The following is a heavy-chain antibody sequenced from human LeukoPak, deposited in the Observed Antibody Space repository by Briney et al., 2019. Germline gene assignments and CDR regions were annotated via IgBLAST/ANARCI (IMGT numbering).Heavy chain of an antibody. CDR3: ARGSGYSAFLAY. J-gene: IGHJ4*02. V-gene: IGHV1-8*01. CDR2: MNPNSGNT. CDR1: GYTFTSYD. D-gene: IGHD6-25*01. Sequence: ASVKVSCKASGYTFTSYDINWVRQATGQGLEWMGWMNPNSGNTGYAQKFQGGVTMTRNTSISTAYMELSSLRSEDTAVYYCARGSGYSAFLAYWGQGTLVTVSS.